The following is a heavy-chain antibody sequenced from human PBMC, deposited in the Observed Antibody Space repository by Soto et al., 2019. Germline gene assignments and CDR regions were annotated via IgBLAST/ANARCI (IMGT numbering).Heavy chain of an antibody. V-gene: IGHV1-8*02. Sequence: ASVKVSCKAFGYTFTSYAMHWVRQAPGQRLEWMGWMNPNSGNTGYVKKFQGRVTMTRDTSMSTAYMELSSLRSEDTAEYYCVIEVTDVYNWDSLFGPWGQGTLVTVSS. CDR3: VIEVTDVYNWDSLFGP. CDR1: GYTFTSYA. D-gene: IGHD1-7*01. CDR2: MNPNSGNT. J-gene: IGHJ5*02.